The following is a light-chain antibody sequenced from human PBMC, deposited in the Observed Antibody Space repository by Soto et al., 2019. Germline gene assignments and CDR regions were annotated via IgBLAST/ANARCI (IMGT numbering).Light chain of an antibody. V-gene: IGKV1-33*01. CDR3: QQFDSLPIT. J-gene: IGKJ5*01. Sequence: DIQMTQSPSSLSASVGDRVTITCQASQDITNYLNWYQQKPGKAPRILVYDGSNLDTGVPSRFSGSGSGTHFSFTISSLHPEDIATDYCQQFDSLPITFGQGTRLEI. CDR1: QDITNY. CDR2: DGS.